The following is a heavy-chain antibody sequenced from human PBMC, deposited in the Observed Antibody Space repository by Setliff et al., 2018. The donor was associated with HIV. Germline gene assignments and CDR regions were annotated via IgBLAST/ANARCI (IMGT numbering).Heavy chain of an antibody. CDR2: IFSSGST. Sequence: SETLSLTCTVSGGSISNYYWSWIRQPAEKGLEWIGRIFSSGSTNYNPSLQSRVTISIDTSKNQFSLKLSSVTAADTAVYFCARGRGSSSSWPIDYWGQGTLVTVSS. V-gene: IGHV4-4*07. D-gene: IGHD6-13*01. CDR1: GGSISNYY. J-gene: IGHJ4*02. CDR3: ARGRGSSSSWPIDY.